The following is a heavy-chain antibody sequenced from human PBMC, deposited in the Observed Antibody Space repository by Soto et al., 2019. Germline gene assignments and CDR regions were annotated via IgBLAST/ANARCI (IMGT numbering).Heavy chain of an antibody. D-gene: IGHD6-19*01. CDR2: IKSKTDGGTT. Sequence: GGSLRLSCAASGVTFSNAWMSWVRQATGKGLEWVGRIKSKTDGGTTDYAAPVKGRFTISRDDSKNTLYLQMNSLKTEDTAVYYCTPTEVYSSGPFDYWGQGTLVTVSS. V-gene: IGHV3-15*01. J-gene: IGHJ4*02. CDR1: GVTFSNAW. CDR3: TPTEVYSSGPFDY.